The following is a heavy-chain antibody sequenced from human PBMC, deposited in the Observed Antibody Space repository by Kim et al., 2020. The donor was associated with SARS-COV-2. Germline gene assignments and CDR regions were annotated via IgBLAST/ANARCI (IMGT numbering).Heavy chain of an antibody. CDR1: GYTFTSYD. J-gene: IGHJ6*02. D-gene: IGHD2-15*01. CDR2: MNPNSGNT. Sequence: ASVKVSCKASGYTFTSYDINWVRQATGQGLEWMGWMNPNSGNTGYAQKFRGRVTMTRNTSISTAYMELSSLRSEDTAVYYCARGPLAGYCSGGSCYAPDYYYGMDVWGQGTTVTVSS. V-gene: IGHV1-8*01. CDR3: ARGPLAGYCSGGSCYAPDYYYGMDV.